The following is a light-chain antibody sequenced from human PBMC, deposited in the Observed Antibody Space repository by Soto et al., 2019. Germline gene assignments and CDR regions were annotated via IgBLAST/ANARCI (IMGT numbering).Light chain of an antibody. J-gene: IGKJ1*01. Sequence: EIVLTQPPATLSLSPGERATLSCRASQSVSSYLAWYQHKPGQAPRLLIYDASNRATGIPARFSGSGSGTDFTLTISSLEPEDFAVYYCQQRSNWPRTFGQGTKV. V-gene: IGKV3-11*01. CDR3: QQRSNWPRT. CDR1: QSVSSY. CDR2: DAS.